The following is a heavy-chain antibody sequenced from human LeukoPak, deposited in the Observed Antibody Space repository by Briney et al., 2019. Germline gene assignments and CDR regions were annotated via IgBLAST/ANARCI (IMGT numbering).Heavy chain of an antibody. V-gene: IGHV4-34*01. CDR2: INHSGST. CDR3: ARSATVYHYYYYYGMDV. CDR1: GGSFSGYY. J-gene: IGHJ6*02. D-gene: IGHD4-11*01. Sequence: SETLSLTCAVYGGSFSGYYWSWIRQPPGKGLEWIGEINHSGSTNYNPSLKSRVTISADTSKNQFSLKLSSVTAADTAVYYCARSATVYHYYYYYGMDVWGQGTTVTVSS.